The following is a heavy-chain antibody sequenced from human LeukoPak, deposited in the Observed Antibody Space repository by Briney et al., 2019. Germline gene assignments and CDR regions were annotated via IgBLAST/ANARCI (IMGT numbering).Heavy chain of an antibody. J-gene: IGHJ5*02. CDR2: ISDSGST. D-gene: IGHD1-26*01. CDR3: GRGGHYFDP. V-gene: IGHV4-59*11. Sequence: SETLSLTCVVSGGSISGHYWSWIRQPPGEGLEWIGYISDSGSTTYNPSLESRVTILVDTSKNQFSLKLRSVSAAGTAVYFCGRGGHYFDPWGQGTLVIVSS. CDR1: GGSISGHY.